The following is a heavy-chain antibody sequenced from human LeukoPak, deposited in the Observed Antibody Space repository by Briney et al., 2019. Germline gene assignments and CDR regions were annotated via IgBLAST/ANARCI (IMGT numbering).Heavy chain of an antibody. CDR2: IPYDGSNK. J-gene: IGHJ3*02. Sequence: GGSLRLSCAASGFTFSSYAMHWVRQAPGKGLEWVAVIPYDGSNKYYADSVKGRFTISRDNSKNTLYLQMNSLRAEDTAVYYCAREAHLGAFDIWGQGTMVTVSS. CDR1: GFTFSSYA. D-gene: IGHD3-16*01. V-gene: IGHV3-30-3*01. CDR3: AREAHLGAFDI.